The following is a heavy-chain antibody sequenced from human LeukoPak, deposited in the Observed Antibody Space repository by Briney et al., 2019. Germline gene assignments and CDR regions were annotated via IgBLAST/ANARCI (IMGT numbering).Heavy chain of an antibody. J-gene: IGHJ4*02. CDR3: ARGPRTYYYDSSGYYFDY. CDR1: GGSVSSGSYY. V-gene: IGHV4-61*01. CDR2: IYYSGST. D-gene: IGHD3-22*01. Sequence: SETLSLTCTVSGGSVSSGSYYWSWIRQPPGKGLEWIGYIYYSGSTNYNPSLKSRVTISVDTSKNQFSLKLSSVTAADTAVYYCARGPRTYYYDSSGYYFDYWGQGTLVTVSS.